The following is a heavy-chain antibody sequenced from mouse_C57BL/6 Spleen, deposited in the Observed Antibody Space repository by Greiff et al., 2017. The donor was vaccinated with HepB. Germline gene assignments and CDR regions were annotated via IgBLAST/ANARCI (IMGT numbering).Heavy chain of an antibody. Sequence: QVQLQQPGAELVKPGASVKLSCKASGYTFTSYWMHWVKQRPGQGLEWIGMIHPNSGSTNYNEKFKSKATLTVDKSSRTAYMQLSSLTSEDSAVYYCARAAYYDYDAFAYWGQGTLVTVAA. D-gene: IGHD2-4*01. V-gene: IGHV1-64*01. J-gene: IGHJ3*01. CDR2: IHPNSGST. CDR3: ARAAYYDYDAFAY. CDR1: GYTFTSYW.